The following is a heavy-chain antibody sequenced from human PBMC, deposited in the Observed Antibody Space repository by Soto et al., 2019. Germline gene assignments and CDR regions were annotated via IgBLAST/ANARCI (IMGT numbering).Heavy chain of an antibody. CDR1: GGSISSGGYS. CDR2: IYHSGST. V-gene: IGHV4-30-2*01. CDR3: ARAGTEPLRGWFDP. J-gene: IGHJ5*02. D-gene: IGHD3-10*01. Sequence: QLQLQESGSGLVKPSQTLSLTCAVSGGSISSGGYSWSWIRQPPGKGLEWIGYIYHSGSTYYNPSLERRVTRSVDRSKHQFSLKLSSVTAAVTAVYYCARAGTEPLRGWFDPWGQGTMVTVSS.